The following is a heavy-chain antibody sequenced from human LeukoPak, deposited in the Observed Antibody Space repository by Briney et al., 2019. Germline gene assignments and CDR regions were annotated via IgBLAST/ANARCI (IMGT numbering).Heavy chain of an antibody. CDR3: ARDIVGPPPGAFDI. Sequence: PAGSLRLSCAASGFTFSSYEMNWVRQAPGKGLEWVSYISSSSSTIYYTDSVKGRFTISRDNAKNSLYLQMNSLRAEDTAVYYCARDIVGPPPGAFDIWGQGTMVTVSS. CDR1: GFTFSSYE. CDR2: ISSSSSTI. D-gene: IGHD3-16*02. V-gene: IGHV3-48*03. J-gene: IGHJ3*02.